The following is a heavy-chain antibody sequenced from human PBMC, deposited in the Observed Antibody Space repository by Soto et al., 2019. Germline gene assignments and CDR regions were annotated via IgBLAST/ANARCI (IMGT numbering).Heavy chain of an antibody. CDR2: ISSSSSYI. CDR1: GFTFSSYS. V-gene: IGHV3-21*01. J-gene: IGHJ6*02. CDR3: ARASSGDLLAYYYYYYGMDV. Sequence: LRLSCAASGFTFSSYSMNWVRQAPGKGLEWVSSISSSSSYIYYADSVKGRFTISRDNAKNSLYLQMNSLRAEDTAVYYCARASSGDLLAYYYYYYGMDVWGQGTTVTVSS. D-gene: IGHD6-6*01.